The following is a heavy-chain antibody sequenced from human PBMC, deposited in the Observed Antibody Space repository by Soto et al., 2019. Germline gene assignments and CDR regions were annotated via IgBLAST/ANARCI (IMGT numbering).Heavy chain of an antibody. CDR3: ARRNVDIVVVPAASNYYYYDYMDV. CDR1: GYSFTSYW. D-gene: IGHD2-2*03. V-gene: IGHV5-51*01. CDR2: IYPGDSDT. J-gene: IGHJ6*03. Sequence: GESLKISCKGSGYSFTSYWIGWVRQMPGKGLEWMGIIYPGDSDTRYSPSFQGQVTISADKSISTAYLQWSSLKASDTAMYYCARRNVDIVVVPAASNYYYYDYMDVWGKGTTVTGSS.